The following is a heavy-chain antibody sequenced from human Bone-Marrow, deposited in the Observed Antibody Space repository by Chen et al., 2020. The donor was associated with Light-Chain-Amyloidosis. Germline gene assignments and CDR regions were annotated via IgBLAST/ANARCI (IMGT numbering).Heavy chain of an antibody. D-gene: IGHD5-12*01. J-gene: IGHJ4*02. CDR1: GYTFPNYL. CDR3: ARRRDGYNFDY. CDR2: IYPDDSDA. V-gene: IGHV5-51*01. Sequence: EMQLEQSGPEVNKPGESLKISCKGPGYTFPNYLIGWVRQMPGKGLEWMGVIYPDDSDARYSPSFEGQVTISADKSITTAYLQWRSLKASDTAMYYCARRRDGYNFDYWGQGTLVTVSS.